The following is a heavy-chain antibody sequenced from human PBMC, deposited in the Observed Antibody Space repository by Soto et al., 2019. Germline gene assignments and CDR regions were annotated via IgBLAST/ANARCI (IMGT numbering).Heavy chain of an antibody. CDR2: ISGSGGST. CDR1: GFTFSSYA. D-gene: IGHD1-26*01. CDR3: ARRGSGSYFDY. V-gene: IGHV3-23*01. Sequence: EVQLLESGGGLVQPGGSLRLSCAASGFTFSSYAMRWVRQAPVKGLEWVSAISGSGGSTYYADSVKGRFTISRDNSKNTLYLQWNSLRAEDTAVYDCARRGSGSYFDYWGQGTLVTVSS. J-gene: IGHJ4*02.